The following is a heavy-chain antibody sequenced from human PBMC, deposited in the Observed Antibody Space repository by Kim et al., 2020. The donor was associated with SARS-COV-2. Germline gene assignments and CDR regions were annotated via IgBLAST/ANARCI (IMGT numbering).Heavy chain of an antibody. V-gene: IGHV1-24*01. CDR1: GYTLTGLS. Sequence: ASVKVSCKVSGYTLTGLSMHWVRQAPGKGLEWMGGFDPEDGETIYAQKFQGRVTMTEDTSTDTAYMELSSLRSEDTAVYYCATATTVRGVPDDYYYYYGVDVWGQGTTVTVSS. CDR2: FDPEDGET. CDR3: ATATTVRGVPDDYYYYYGVDV. D-gene: IGHD3-10*01. J-gene: IGHJ6*02.